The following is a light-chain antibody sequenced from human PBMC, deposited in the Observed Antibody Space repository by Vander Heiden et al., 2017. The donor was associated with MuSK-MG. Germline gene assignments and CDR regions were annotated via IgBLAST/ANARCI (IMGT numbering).Light chain of an antibody. CDR3: QHYYSTPYT. Sequence: DIVMNQSPASLAVSLGERATINCKSSQSVLYSSNNKNYLAWYQQKPGQPPKLLIYWAYTRESGVPDRFSGSGSATDFTLTISSLQAEDVAVYYCQHYYSTPYTFGQGTKLEIK. CDR1: QSVLYSSNNKNY. CDR2: WAY. V-gene: IGKV4-1*01. J-gene: IGKJ2*01.